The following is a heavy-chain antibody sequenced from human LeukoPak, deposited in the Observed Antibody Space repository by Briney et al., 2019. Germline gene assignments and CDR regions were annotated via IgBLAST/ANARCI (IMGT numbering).Heavy chain of an antibody. CDR1: GGSFSGYY. Sequence: SETLSLTCAVYGGSFSGYYWSWIRQPPGKGLEWIGEINHSGSTYYNPSLKSRVTISVDTSKNQFSLKLSSVTAADTAVYYCARVPVNIWENWFDPWGQGTLVTVSS. CDR3: ARVPVNIWENWFDP. D-gene: IGHD1-26*01. CDR2: INHSGST. V-gene: IGHV4-34*01. J-gene: IGHJ5*02.